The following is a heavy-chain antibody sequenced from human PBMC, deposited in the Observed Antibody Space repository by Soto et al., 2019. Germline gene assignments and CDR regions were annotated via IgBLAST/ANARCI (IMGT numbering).Heavy chain of an antibody. J-gene: IGHJ4*02. Sequence: GGSLRLSCAASGFTFSSYAMSWVRQAPGKGLEGVSAISGSGGSTYYADSVKGRFTISRDTSQNTLYLQMNSLRAEDTAVYYCAKWGNYDILTGYSANGYFDYWGQGTLVTVSS. CDR2: ISGSGGST. CDR1: GFTFSSYA. V-gene: IGHV3-23*01. CDR3: AKWGNYDILTGYSANGYFDY. D-gene: IGHD3-9*01.